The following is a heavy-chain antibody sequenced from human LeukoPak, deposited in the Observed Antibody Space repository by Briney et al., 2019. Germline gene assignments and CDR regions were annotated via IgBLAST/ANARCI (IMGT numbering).Heavy chain of an antibody. D-gene: IGHD3-3*01. J-gene: IGHJ4*02. CDR3: AICGVALDY. CDR1: GGSISSSSYC. V-gene: IGHV4-39*01. CDR2: IYYSGST. Sequence: PSETLSLTCTVSGGSISSSSYCWGWIRQPPGKGLEWIGSIYYSGSTYYNPSLKSRVTISVDTSKNQFSLKLSSVTAADTAVYYCAICGVALDYWGQGTLVTVSS.